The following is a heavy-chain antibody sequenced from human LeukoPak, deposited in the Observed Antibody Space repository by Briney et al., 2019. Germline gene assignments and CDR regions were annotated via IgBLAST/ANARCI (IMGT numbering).Heavy chain of an antibody. CDR1: RDSITTRTYY. CDR2: IYHSGST. Sequence: SETLSLTCTVSRDSITTRTYYWGWIRQPPGKGLEWIGSIYHSGSTHYNPSLKSRVTMSVDTSKNQFSLKLASVTAADTAVYCCARTNVAVRLLTDSWGQGTLVIVSS. V-gene: IGHV4-39*07. J-gene: IGHJ4*02. CDR3: ARTNVAVRLLTDS. D-gene: IGHD6-19*01.